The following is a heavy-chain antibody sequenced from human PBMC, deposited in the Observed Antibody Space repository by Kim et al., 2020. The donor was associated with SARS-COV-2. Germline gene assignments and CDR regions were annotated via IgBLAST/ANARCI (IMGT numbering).Heavy chain of an antibody. Sequence: SETLSLTCTVSGGSISSSSYYWGWIRQPPGKGLEWIGSIYYSGSTYYNPSLKSRVTISVDTSKNQFSLKLSSVTAADTAVYYCARHSTFNVWGTRTPFAWYGMDVWGQGTTVTVSS. D-gene: IGHD3-16*01. CDR1: GGSISSSSYY. V-gene: IGHV4-39*01. CDR2: IYYSGST. J-gene: IGHJ6*02. CDR3: ARHSTFNVWGTRTPFAWYGMDV.